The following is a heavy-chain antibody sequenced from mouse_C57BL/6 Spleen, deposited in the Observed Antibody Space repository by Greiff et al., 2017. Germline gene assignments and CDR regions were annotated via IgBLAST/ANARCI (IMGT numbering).Heavy chain of an antibody. Sequence: VQLQQPGAELVKPGASVKMSCKASGYTFTSYWITWVKQRPGQGLEWIGDLYPGSGSTNYNEKFKSKATLTVDKSSSTAYMQLSSLTSEDSAVYYCAREDSSGYWFDYWGQGTTLTVSS. CDR1: GYTFTSYW. J-gene: IGHJ2*01. CDR3: AREDSSGYWFDY. CDR2: LYPGSGST. D-gene: IGHD3-2*02. V-gene: IGHV1-55*01.